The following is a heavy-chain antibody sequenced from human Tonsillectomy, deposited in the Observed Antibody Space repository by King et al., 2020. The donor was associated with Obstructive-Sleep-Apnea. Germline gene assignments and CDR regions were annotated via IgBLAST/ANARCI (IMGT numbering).Heavy chain of an antibody. Sequence: QLVQSGAEVKKPGASVKVSCEASGYTFTAYFIHWVRQAPGQGLEWMGWVNPNSGGTNSAQKFQGRVTMTRDTSISTVYMELSRLRSDDTAVYYCARDPRISAYDGDYWGQGTLVTVSS. CDR3: ARDPRISAYDGDY. CDR2: VNPNSGGT. D-gene: IGHD5-12*01. J-gene: IGHJ4*02. CDR1: GYTFTAYF. V-gene: IGHV1-2*02.